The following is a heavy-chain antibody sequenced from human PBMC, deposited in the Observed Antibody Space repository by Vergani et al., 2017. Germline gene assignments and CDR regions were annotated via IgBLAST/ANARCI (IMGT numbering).Heavy chain of an antibody. CDR1: GFTFDDYA. J-gene: IGHJ4*01. Sequence: EVQLVESGGGLVQPGRSLRLSCAASGFTFDDYAMHWVRQAPGKGLEWVSFISWNSGSIAYADSVKGRFTISRDSAKNSLYLQMNSLRAEDMALYYCAKVKRLIPAAQIEYWGQGTLVTVSS. V-gene: IGHV3-9*03. D-gene: IGHD6-13*01. CDR2: ISWNSGSI. CDR3: AKVKRLIPAAQIEY.